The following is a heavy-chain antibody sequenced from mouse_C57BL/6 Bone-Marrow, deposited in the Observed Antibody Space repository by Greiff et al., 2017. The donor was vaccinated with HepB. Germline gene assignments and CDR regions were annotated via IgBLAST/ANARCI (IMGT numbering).Heavy chain of an antibody. CDR2: ISYDGSN. CDR1: GYSITSGYY. CDR3: ARGGTPFDY. V-gene: IGHV3-6*01. D-gene: IGHD1-1*01. J-gene: IGHJ2*01. Sequence: EVKLQESGPGLVKPSQSLSLTCSVTGYSITSGYYWNWIRQFPGNKLEWMGYISYDGSNNYNPSLKNRISITRDTSKNQFFLKLNSVTTEDTATYYCARGGTPFDYWGQGTTLTVSS.